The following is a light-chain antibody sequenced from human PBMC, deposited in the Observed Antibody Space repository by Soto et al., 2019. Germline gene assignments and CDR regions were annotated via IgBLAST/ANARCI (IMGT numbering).Light chain of an antibody. CDR1: QSLLHSNGYNY. CDR2: LGS. J-gene: IGKJ1*01. CDR3: MQALQTRT. V-gene: IGKV2-28*01. Sequence: LVMTQSPLSLPVTPGEPASISCRSSQSLLHSNGYNYLDWYLQKPGQSPQLLIYLGSNRASGVPDRFSGSGSGTDFRLKISRVEAEDVGVYYCMQALQTRTFGQGTKVEIK.